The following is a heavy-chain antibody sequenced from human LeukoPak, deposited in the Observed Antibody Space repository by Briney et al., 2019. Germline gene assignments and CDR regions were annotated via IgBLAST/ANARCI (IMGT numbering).Heavy chain of an antibody. J-gene: IGHJ4*02. D-gene: IGHD4-17*01. CDR3: ARCGAAVTTHFSH. Sequence: GASVKVSCKASGYTFSNYGITWARQAPGQGLEWMGWISASDGTTNYAQKFQGRVTMTTDTSTSTAYMELRSLRSDDTAVYYCARCGAAVTTHFSHWGQGTLVTVSS. V-gene: IGHV1-18*01. CDR1: GYTFSNYG. CDR2: ISASDGTT.